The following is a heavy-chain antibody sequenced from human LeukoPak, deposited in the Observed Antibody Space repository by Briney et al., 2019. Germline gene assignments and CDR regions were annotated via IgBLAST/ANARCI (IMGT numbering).Heavy chain of an antibody. J-gene: IGHJ6*04. CDR3: ARDPYTYGGNSGGFLDV. CDR2: IYYSGST. V-gene: IGHV4-30-4*08. Sequence: PSETLSLTCTVSGGSISSGGYYWSWIRQHPGKGLEWIGYIYYSGSTYYNPSLKSRVTISVDTSKNQFSLKLSSVTAADTAVYYCARDPYTYGGNSGGFLDVWGKGTTVTVSS. D-gene: IGHD4-23*01. CDR1: GGSISSGGYY.